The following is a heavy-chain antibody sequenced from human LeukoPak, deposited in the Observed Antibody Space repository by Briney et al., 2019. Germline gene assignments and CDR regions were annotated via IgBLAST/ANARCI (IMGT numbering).Heavy chain of an antibody. V-gene: IGHV3-33*01. CDR3: AREIPSTVYYDSSGFDY. J-gene: IGHJ4*02. Sequence: PGRSLRLSCAASRLTFSSDGMHWVRQAPGKGLEWVAVIWYDGSNKYYADSVKGRFTISRDNSKNTLYLQMNSLRAEDTAVYYCAREIPSTVYYDSSGFDYWGQGTLVTVSS. D-gene: IGHD3-22*01. CDR1: RLTFSSDG. CDR2: IWYDGSNK.